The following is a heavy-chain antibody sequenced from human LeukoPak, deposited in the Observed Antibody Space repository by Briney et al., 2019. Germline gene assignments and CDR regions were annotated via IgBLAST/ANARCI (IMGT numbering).Heavy chain of an antibody. CDR2: ITHSGST. D-gene: IGHD5-18*01. Sequence: KTSETLSLTCAVYGGSFSGYYWSWIRQPPGKGLEWIGEITHSGSTNYNPSLKSRVTISVDTSKNQFSLKLSSVTAADTAVYYCATSGYSYGFDYWGQGTLVTVSS. CDR1: GGSFSGYY. CDR3: ATSGYSYGFDY. J-gene: IGHJ4*02. V-gene: IGHV4-34*01.